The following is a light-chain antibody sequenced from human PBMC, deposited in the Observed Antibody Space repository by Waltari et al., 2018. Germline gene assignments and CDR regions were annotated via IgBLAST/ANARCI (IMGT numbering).Light chain of an antibody. V-gene: IGLV1-47*01. CDR3: AAWDDSLSGWV. CDR1: SSNIGSNY. J-gene: IGLJ3*02. CDR2: RNN. Sequence: QSVLTQPPSVSGTPGQRVTISCSGSSSNIGSNYVHWYQHLPGTAPKLLVYRNNPRPSGVPDRFSGSKAGTSASLAIGGRRSEDEADYYCAAWDDSLSGWVFGGGPKLTVL.